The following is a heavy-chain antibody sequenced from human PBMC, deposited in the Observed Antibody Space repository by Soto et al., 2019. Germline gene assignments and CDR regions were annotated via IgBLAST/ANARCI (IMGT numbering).Heavy chain of an antibody. CDR2: IIANGGT. J-gene: IGHJ4*02. Sequence: EVQVLESGGGLVQRGGSLRLSCAASGFTFNHYAMSWVRQAPGKGLEWVSIIIANGGTFYADSVKGRFTISRDNSKNTVYLQMSSLRVEETAIYYCAKDYTVAADPSSVILFDYWGQGALVTVSS. CDR3: AKDYTVAADPSSVILFDY. D-gene: IGHD2-15*01. V-gene: IGHV3-23*01. CDR1: GFTFNHYA.